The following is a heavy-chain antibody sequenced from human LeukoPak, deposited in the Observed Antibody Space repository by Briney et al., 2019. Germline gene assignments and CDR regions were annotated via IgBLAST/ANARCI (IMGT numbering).Heavy chain of an antibody. Sequence: SETLSLTCTVSGGSIGEYYWSWIRQAPGKGLEWIGVIYSSGSTSNNPSLPSPATMSVDTSKNQFSLNPTFVTAADTAVYFCARLPWPKNVTSSWEVWGKGTTVTVPP. CDR2: IYSSGST. D-gene: IGHD6-6*01. CDR1: GGSIGEYY. J-gene: IGHJ6*04. CDR3: ARLPWPKNVTSSWEV. V-gene: IGHV4-4*09.